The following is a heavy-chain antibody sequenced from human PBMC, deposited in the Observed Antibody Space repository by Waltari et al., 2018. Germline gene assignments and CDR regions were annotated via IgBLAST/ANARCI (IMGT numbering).Heavy chain of an antibody. V-gene: IGHV1-69*05. J-gene: IGHJ2*01. CDR1: GALFSRFS. Sequence: QVQLVQSGAEVKKPGSSVKVSCKASGALFSRFSIRWVRQAPGQGLEWMGGNIPIFGTANYAQKFQGRVTITTDESTSTAYMELSSLRSEDTAVYYCARGEVELELRDWYFDLWGRGTLVTVSS. CDR3: ARGEVELELRDWYFDL. CDR2: NIPIFGTA. D-gene: IGHD1-7*01.